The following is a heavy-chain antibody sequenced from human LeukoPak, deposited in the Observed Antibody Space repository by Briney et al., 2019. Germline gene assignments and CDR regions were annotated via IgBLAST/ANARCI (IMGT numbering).Heavy chain of an antibody. Sequence: SETLSLTCTVSGGSISSGDYYWSWIRQPPGKGLEWIGYIYYSGSTYYNPSLKSRVTISVGTSKNQFSLKLSSVTAADTAVYYCARGGDSSGYCYFDYWGQGTLVTVSS. J-gene: IGHJ4*02. V-gene: IGHV4-30-4*01. CDR2: IYYSGST. CDR1: GGSISSGDYY. CDR3: ARGGDSSGYCYFDY. D-gene: IGHD3-22*01.